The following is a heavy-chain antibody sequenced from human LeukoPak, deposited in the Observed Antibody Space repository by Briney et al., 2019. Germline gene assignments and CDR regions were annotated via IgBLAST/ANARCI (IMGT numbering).Heavy chain of an antibody. CDR3: ARDQGMLATWGWFDP. Sequence: GASVKVSCKASGGTFSNYAITWVRQAPGQGLEWVGRVVPIFGTTTYAQNFQGRVTVSADESTNTAYMELNNLQFEDTAVYYCARDQGMLATWGWFDPWGQGTRVTVSS. J-gene: IGHJ5*02. CDR1: GGTFSNYA. V-gene: IGHV1-69*13. CDR2: VVPIFGTT. D-gene: IGHD5-12*01.